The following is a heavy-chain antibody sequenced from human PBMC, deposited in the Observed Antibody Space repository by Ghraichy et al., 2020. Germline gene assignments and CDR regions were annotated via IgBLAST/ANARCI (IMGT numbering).Heavy chain of an antibody. V-gene: IGHV3-30-3*01. D-gene: IGHD3-22*01. CDR2: ISYDGSNK. J-gene: IGHJ4*02. CDR1: GFTFSNYA. Sequence: GGSLRLSCAASGFTFSNYAVHWVRQAPGKGLEWVAVISYDGSNKYYADSVKGRFTISRDNSKNTLYLQINSLRPEDTAVYYCASGIYYDSRGYPNDYWGQGTLVTVSS. CDR3: ASGIYYDSRGYPNDY.